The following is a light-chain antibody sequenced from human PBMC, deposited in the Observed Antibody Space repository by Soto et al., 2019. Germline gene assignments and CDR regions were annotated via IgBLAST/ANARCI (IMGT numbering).Light chain of an antibody. Sequence: QSVLTQPSSLSASPGASASLTCTLRSGINVGTHRIYWYQQKPGSPPQYLLRYKSDSDKQQGSGVPSRFSGSKDPSANAGILLISGLQSEDEADYYCLFSHSSAWVFGGGTKLTVL. CDR2: YKSDSDK. CDR1: SGINVGTHR. J-gene: IGLJ3*02. CDR3: LFSHSSAWV. V-gene: IGLV5-45*03.